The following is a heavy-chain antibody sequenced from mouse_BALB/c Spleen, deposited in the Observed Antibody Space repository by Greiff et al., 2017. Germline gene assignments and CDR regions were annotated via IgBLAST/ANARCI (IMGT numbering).Heavy chain of an antibody. CDR3: ARKEASIMYAVVRGDDGYFDD. CDR1: GDSFTSGY. Sequence: VQLKESGPSLVKPSQTLSLTCSVSGDSFTSGYLHWIRQLPGNKLEYMGYISYSGSTYYNPSLKSRISNIQDTSKNQYYMQLNSVTTEDTATYYCARKEASIMYAVVRGDDGYFDDWGEGTTVTVSS. CDR2: ISYSGST. V-gene: IGHV3-8*02. J-gene: IGHJ1*01. D-gene: IGHD1-1*01.